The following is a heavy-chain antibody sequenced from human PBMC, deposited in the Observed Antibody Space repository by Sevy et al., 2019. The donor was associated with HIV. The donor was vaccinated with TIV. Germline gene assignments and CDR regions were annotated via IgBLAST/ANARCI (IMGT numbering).Heavy chain of an antibody. V-gene: IGHV4-59*01. D-gene: IGHD6-6*01. CDR2: LYYRGRT. CDR1: GGSINSYY. Sequence: SETLSLTCTVSGGSINSYYWSWIRQPPGKGLEWIGYLYYRGRTNYNPSLKSRLTISVDTSKNQFSLKLSSVTAADTAVYYCARHSIAPRSWYFDLWGRGTLVTVSS. J-gene: IGHJ2*01. CDR3: ARHSIAPRSWYFDL.